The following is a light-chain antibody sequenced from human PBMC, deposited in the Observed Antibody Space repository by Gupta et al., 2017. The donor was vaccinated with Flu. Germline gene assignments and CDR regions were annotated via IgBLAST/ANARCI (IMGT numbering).Light chain of an antibody. CDR2: KAS. J-gene: IGKJ1*01. V-gene: IGKV1-5*03. Sequence: IQMTQSPSTLSALVGDSVTITSRASQSISNWLAWSQQKPGKVPKLLIYKASSLESGVPSRFSGSGSGTEFTLTISSLQPDDVATYYCQRYDSLWTFGQGTRVEIK. CDR1: QSISNW. CDR3: QRYDSLWT.